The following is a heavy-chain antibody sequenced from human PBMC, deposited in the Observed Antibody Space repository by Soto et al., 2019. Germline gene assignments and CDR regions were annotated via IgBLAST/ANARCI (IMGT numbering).Heavy chain of an antibody. CDR1: GFTFSSYA. J-gene: IGHJ6*02. Sequence: EVQLLESGGGLVQPGGSRRLSCAASGFTFSSYAMSWVRQAPGKGLEWVSAISGSGGSTYYADSVKGRFTISRDNSKNTLYLQMNSLRAEDTAVYYCAKAPYSSGWYYYGMDVWGQGTTVTVSS. CDR2: ISGSGGST. D-gene: IGHD6-19*01. CDR3: AKAPYSSGWYYYGMDV. V-gene: IGHV3-23*01.